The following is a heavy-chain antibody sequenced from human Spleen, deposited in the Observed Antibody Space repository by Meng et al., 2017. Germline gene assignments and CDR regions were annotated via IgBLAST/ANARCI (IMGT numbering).Heavy chain of an antibody. CDR1: GGVICSSHDC. CDR3: ARGRGVSGRDC. J-gene: IGHJ4*02. Sequence: LPRRAPGPGLTKPAETHSHTGYARGGVICSSHDCSHGVRMPPGKGLEWIGVIYPSGRPSSTPSRQPRATMFVDTSKNQFSLMLTSVTATDTAVYFGARGRGVSGRDCWGQGTLVTVSS. V-gene: IGHV4-39*01. D-gene: IGHD2-8*02. CDR2: IYPSGRP.